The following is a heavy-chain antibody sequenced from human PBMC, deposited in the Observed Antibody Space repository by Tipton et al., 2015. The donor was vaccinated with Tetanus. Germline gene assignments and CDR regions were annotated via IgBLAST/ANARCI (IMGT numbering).Heavy chain of an antibody. Sequence: TLSLTCTVSGASISSNTYYWGWIRQPPGKGLEWIGYIYYSGSTNYNPSLKSRVTISVGTSKNQFSLKLSSVTAADTAVYYCARGTGDYWGQGTLVTVSS. CDR1: GASISSNTYY. J-gene: IGHJ4*02. V-gene: IGHV4-61*05. CDR3: ARGTGDY. CDR2: IYYSGST. D-gene: IGHD1-1*01.